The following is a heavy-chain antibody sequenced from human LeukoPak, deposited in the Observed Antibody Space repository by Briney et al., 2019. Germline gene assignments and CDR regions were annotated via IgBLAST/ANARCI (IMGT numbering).Heavy chain of an antibody. Sequence: SETLSLTCTVSGGSISSYYWSWIRQPPGKGLEWIGYIYYSGSTNYNPSLKSRVTVSVDTSKNQFSLKLSSVTAADTAVYYCARGGRAEWDYWGQGTLVTVSS. CDR2: IYYSGST. D-gene: IGHD3-3*01. V-gene: IGHV4-59*01. CDR1: GGSISSYY. CDR3: ARGGRAEWDY. J-gene: IGHJ4*02.